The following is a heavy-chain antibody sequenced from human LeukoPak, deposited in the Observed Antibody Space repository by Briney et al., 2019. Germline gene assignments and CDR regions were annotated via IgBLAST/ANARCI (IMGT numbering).Heavy chain of an antibody. J-gene: IGHJ4*02. Sequence: SETLSLTCTVSGGSISGSSYYWGWIRQPPGKGLEWIGSIYYSGNTYYNPSLKSRVTISVDTSKNQFSLKLNSVTATDTAVYYCARGFPSYCSGGSCYYPLNYFDYWGQGTLVTVSS. CDR3: ARGFPSYCSGGSCYYPLNYFDY. CDR1: GGSISGSSYY. D-gene: IGHD2-15*01. CDR2: IYYSGNT. V-gene: IGHV4-39*02.